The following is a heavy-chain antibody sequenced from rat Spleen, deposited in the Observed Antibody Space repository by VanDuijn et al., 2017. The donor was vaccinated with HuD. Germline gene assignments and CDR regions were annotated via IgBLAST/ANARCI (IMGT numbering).Heavy chain of an antibody. CDR3: ARENY. J-gene: IGHJ2*01. Sequence: QVQLKESGPGLVQPSQALSLTCTVSGFSLSLYGVSWVRQPPGKSLVWMGLMWSGGGTAYNSALKSRLRISRDTSKSQVFLKMSSLQTEDTATYYCARENYWGQGVMVTVSS. CDR2: MWSGGGT. CDR1: GFSLSLYG. V-gene: IGHV2-4*01.